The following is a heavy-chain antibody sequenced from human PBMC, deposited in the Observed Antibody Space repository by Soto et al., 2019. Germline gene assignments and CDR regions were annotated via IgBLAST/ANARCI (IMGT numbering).Heavy chain of an antibody. J-gene: IGHJ4*02. CDR3: AKGGIPMIMVATATFYFDT. CDR2: LSGNGRST. V-gene: IGHV3-23*04. Sequence: EVHLVESGGSMGQPGGSLRLSCAASGFSFSTYAMTWVRQAPGKGLEWVSSLSGNGRSTYYADSAKGRFTISRDNSKNMVYLQMNSLRVEDTAIYYCAKGGIPMIMVATATFYFDTWGQGHLVTVSS. D-gene: IGHD3-22*01. CDR1: GFSFSTYA.